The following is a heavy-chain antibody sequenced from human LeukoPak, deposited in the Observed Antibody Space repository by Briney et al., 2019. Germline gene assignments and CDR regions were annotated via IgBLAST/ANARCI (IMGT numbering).Heavy chain of an antibody. D-gene: IGHD3-10*01. Sequence: SVKVSCKASGGTFSSYAISWVRQAPGQGLEWMGGIIPIFGTANYAQKFQGRVTITADESTSTAYMELSSLRSEVTAVYYCAIIDSGSGSYPPDYWGQGTLVTVSS. CDR2: IIPIFGTA. CDR3: AIIDSGSGSYPPDY. J-gene: IGHJ4*02. CDR1: GGTFSSYA. V-gene: IGHV1-69*13.